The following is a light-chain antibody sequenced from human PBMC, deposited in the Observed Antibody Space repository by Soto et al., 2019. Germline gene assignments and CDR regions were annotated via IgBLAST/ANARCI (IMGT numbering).Light chain of an antibody. Sequence: EIVLRQSPGTLSLSPGERATLPCRASQSVSSSYLAWYQQKPGQAPRLLIYGASSRATGIPDRFSGSGSGTDFTLTISRLEPEDFAVYYCQQYGSSPLTFGQGTRLEIK. J-gene: IGKJ5*01. V-gene: IGKV3-20*01. CDR2: GAS. CDR1: QSVSSSY. CDR3: QQYGSSPLT.